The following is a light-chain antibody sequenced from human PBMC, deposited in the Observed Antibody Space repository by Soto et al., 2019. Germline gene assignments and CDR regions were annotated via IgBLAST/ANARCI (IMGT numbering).Light chain of an antibody. CDR1: QSVSSN. V-gene: IGKV3-15*01. CDR2: GAS. Sequence: EIVMTQSPATLSVSPGERATLSCRASQSVSSNLAWYQQKPGQAPRLLIYGASTRATGIPARFSGSGSGTEFTLTISSLQSEDFAMYYCQQYGTSPPWTFGQGTKVEI. J-gene: IGKJ1*01. CDR3: QQYGTSPPWT.